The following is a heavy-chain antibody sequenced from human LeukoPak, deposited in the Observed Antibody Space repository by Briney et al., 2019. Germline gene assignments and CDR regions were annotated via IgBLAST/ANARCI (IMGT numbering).Heavy chain of an antibody. D-gene: IGHD3-22*01. CDR2: SESKTDGGTT. CDR1: GFTFSNAW. Sequence: PGGSLRLSCAASGFTFSNAWMSLVRQAPGKGLEWVGRSESKTDGGTTDYAAPVKGRFTISRDDSKNTLYLQMNSLKTEDTAVYYCTTDSHYYDSSYFDYWGQGTLVTVSS. V-gene: IGHV3-15*04. CDR3: TTDSHYYDSSYFDY. J-gene: IGHJ4*02.